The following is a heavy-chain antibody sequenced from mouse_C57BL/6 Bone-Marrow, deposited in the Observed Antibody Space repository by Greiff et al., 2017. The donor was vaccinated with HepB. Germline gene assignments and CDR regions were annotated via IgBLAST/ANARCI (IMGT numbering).Heavy chain of an antibody. CDR1: GFTFSDAW. D-gene: IGHD1-1*01. CDR2: IRNKANNHAT. J-gene: IGHJ2*01. V-gene: IGHV6-6*01. Sequence: EVQVVESGGGLVQPGGSMKLSCAASGFTFSDAWMDWVRQSPEKGLEWVAEIRNKANNHATYYAESVKGRFTISRDDSKSSVYLQMNSLRAEDTGIYYCTRGYYYGSSLDYWGQGTTLTVSS. CDR3: TRGYYYGSSLDY.